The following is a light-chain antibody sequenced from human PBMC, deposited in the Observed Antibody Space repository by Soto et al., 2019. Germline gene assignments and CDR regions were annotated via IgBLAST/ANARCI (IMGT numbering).Light chain of an antibody. J-gene: IGKJ4*01. CDR1: QSVSSY. Sequence: EIVLTQSPATLSLSPGERGTLSCRASQSVSSYLAWYQQKPGQAPRLLIYDASNRATGIPARFSGSGSGTDFTLPISSLEPEDFAVYYCQQRSNWPLTFGGGTKVEIK. V-gene: IGKV3-11*01. CDR3: QQRSNWPLT. CDR2: DAS.